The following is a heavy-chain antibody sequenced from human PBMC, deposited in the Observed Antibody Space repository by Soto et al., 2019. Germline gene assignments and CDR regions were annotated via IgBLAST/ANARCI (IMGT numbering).Heavy chain of an antibody. CDR1: GFTFSNFG. CDR2: IWHDGRNK. CDR3: AGDGGKDEAIDY. Sequence: QVQVVESGGGVVQPGRSLRLSCAASGFTFSNFGMHWVRQAPGKGLEWVAVIWHDGRNKYYADFVEGRFTISRDNSKNTLYVQMNSLRAEDTAVYYWAGDGGKDEAIDYWGQGTLVTVSS. V-gene: IGHV3-33*01. J-gene: IGHJ4*02.